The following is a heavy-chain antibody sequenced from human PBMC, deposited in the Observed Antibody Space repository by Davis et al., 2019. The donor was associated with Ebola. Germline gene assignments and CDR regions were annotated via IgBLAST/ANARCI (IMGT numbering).Heavy chain of an antibody. V-gene: IGHV3-23*01. CDR2: ISGSGGST. CDR3: ARGGYDFWSGYPLDY. J-gene: IGHJ4*02. CDR1: GGTFSSYA. D-gene: IGHD3-3*01. Sequence: AASVKVSCKASGGTFSSYAMSWVRQAPGKGLEWVSAISGSGGSTYYADSVKGRFTISRDNAKNSLYLQMNSLRAEDTAVYYCARGGYDFWSGYPLDYWGQGTLVTVSS.